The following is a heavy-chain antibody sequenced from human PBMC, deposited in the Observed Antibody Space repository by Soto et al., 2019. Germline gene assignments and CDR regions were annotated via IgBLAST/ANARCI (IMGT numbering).Heavy chain of an antibody. D-gene: IGHD6-19*01. Sequence: PSETLSLTCTVSGGSISRYYWSWIRQPPGKGLEWIGYIYYSGSTNYNPSLKSRVTISVDTSKNQFSLKLSSVTAADTAVYYCARELLAVAGTSGIAYWGQGTLVTVSS. CDR1: GGSISRYY. CDR2: IYYSGST. CDR3: ARELLAVAGTSGIAY. J-gene: IGHJ4*02. V-gene: IGHV4-59*01.